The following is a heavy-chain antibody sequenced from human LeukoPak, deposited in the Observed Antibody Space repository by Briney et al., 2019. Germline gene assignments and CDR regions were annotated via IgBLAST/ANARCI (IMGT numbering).Heavy chain of an antibody. Sequence: PGGSLRLSCVASAFTFSTFGMNWVRQAPGKGLEWVSSISNTGSNTYYADSLKGLFTISRDNAKDSLYLQMNSLRADDTAVYYCARGRLSGYCSGAKCYSGYWGQGTLVTVSS. CDR3: ARGRLSGYCSGAKCYSGY. J-gene: IGHJ4*02. CDR2: ISNTGSNT. V-gene: IGHV3-21*01. CDR1: AFTFSTFG. D-gene: IGHD2-15*01.